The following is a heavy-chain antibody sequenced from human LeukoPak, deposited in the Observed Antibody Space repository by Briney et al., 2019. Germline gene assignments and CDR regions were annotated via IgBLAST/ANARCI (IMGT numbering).Heavy chain of an antibody. CDR2: IKQDGSEK. V-gene: IGHV3-7*01. CDR3: AREITVTTGWFDP. J-gene: IGHJ5*02. D-gene: IGHD4-17*01. Sequence: SGGSLRLSCAASGFTFSSYWMSWVRQAPGKGLEWVANIKQDGSEKYYVDSVKGRFAISRDNAKNSLYLQMNSLRAEDTAVYYCAREITVTTGWFDPWGQGTLVTVSS. CDR1: GFTFSSYW.